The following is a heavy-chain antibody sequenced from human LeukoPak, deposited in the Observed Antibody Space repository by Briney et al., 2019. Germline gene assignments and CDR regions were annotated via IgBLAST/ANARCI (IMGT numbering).Heavy chain of an antibody. V-gene: IGHV1-69*13. CDR2: IIPIFGTA. CDR1: GGTFSSYA. Sequence: SVRVSCKASGGTFSSYAISWVRQAPGQGLEWMGGIIPIFGTANYAQKFQGRVTITADESTSTAYMELSSLRSEDTAVYYCAREGIAARPGWFDPWRQGTLVTVSS. J-gene: IGHJ5*02. D-gene: IGHD6-6*01. CDR3: AREGIAARPGWFDP.